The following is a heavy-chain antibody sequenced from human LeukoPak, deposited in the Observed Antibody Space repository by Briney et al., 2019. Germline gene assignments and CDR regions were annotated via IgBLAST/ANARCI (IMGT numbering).Heavy chain of an antibody. CDR2: IYTSGST. D-gene: IGHD6-13*01. CDR1: GGSISYFY. CDR3: ARGPQYSSSWYYFDY. Sequence: SETLSLTCTVSGGSISYFYWSWIRQPAGKGLEWIGRIYTSGSTNYNPSLKSRVTMSVDTSKKQFSLKLSSVTAADTAVYYCARGPQYSSSWYYFDYWGQGTLVTVSS. V-gene: IGHV4-4*07. J-gene: IGHJ4*02.